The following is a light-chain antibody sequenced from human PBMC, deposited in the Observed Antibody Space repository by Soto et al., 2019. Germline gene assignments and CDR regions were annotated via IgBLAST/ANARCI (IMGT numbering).Light chain of an antibody. CDR1: QSVGSD. Sequence: EIVMTQSPATLSVSPGERATLSCRASQSVGSDLAWYQFKPGQAPRIIIFGASGRATGIPDRFSGSGSGTDFTLTISRLEPEYFAVYYCQKYGSLSWTVGQGTK. CDR2: GAS. CDR3: QKYGSLSWT. J-gene: IGKJ1*01. V-gene: IGKV3-20*01.